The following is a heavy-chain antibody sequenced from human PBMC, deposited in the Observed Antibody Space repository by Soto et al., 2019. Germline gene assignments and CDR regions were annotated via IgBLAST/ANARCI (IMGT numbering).Heavy chain of an antibody. CDR1: GFTFSSYA. CDR2: ISGSGGST. CDR3: AKDRWDSSGWSTSGYFDY. Sequence: GGSLRLSCAASGFTFSSYAMSWVRQAPGKGLEWVSAISGSGGSTYYADAVKGRFTFSRDNSKNRLYLKMNSLRAEDTAVYYCAKDRWDSSGWSTSGYFDYWGQGTMVTVSS. V-gene: IGHV3-23*01. J-gene: IGHJ4*02. D-gene: IGHD6-19*01.